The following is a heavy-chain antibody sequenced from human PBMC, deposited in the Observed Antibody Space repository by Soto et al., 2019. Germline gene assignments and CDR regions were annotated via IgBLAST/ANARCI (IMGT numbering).Heavy chain of an antibody. CDR3: ARVASRGWYEDY. D-gene: IGHD6-19*01. CDR2: IYTSGST. Sequence: SETLSLTCTVAGGSITSYYWSWIRQPAGKGLEWIGRIYTSGSTNYNPSLKSRVTTSVDTSKNQFSLKVSSVTAADTAVYYCARVASRGWYEDYWGQGILVTVSS. CDR1: GGSITSYY. J-gene: IGHJ4*02. V-gene: IGHV4-4*07.